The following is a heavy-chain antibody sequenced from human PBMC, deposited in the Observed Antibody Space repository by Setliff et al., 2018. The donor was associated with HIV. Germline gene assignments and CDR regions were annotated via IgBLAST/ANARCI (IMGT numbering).Heavy chain of an antibody. CDR1: GDSISSSSYY. J-gene: IGHJ3*02. Sequence: SETLSLTCTVSGDSISSSSYYWGWIRQPPGKGLEWIGSIYYSWSTSYNPSLKSRVSISVDTSKNQFSLKLSSVTAADTAVYYCARDAWELLGAFDIWGQGTMVTVSS. V-gene: IGHV4-39*02. CDR3: ARDAWELLGAFDI. CDR2: IYYSWST. D-gene: IGHD1-26*01.